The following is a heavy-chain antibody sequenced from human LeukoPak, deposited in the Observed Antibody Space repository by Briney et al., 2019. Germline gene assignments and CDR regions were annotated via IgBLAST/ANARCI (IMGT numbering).Heavy chain of an antibody. Sequence: PSETLSLTCTVSGGSISSSTYYWGWIRQAPGKGLEWIGTIYYSDSTNCNPSLKSRVTISVDMSKNQLSLNLNSVTAADTAVYYCARQTNRGAGNFDSWGQGTLVTVSS. V-gene: IGHV4-39*01. CDR2: IYYSDST. CDR3: ARQTNRGAGNFDS. J-gene: IGHJ4*02. CDR1: GGSISSSTYY. D-gene: IGHD1-1*01.